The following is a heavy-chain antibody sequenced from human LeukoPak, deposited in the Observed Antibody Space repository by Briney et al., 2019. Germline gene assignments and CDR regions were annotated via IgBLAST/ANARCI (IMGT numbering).Heavy chain of an antibody. CDR1: GGSISSHH. D-gene: IGHD1-1*01. V-gene: IGHV4-59*11. CDR3: ARDYISPQSERSGHFDY. CDR2: IYYSGST. Sequence: SETLSLTCTVSGGSISSHHWSWIRQPPGKGLEWIGYIYYSGSTNYNPSLKSRVTISVDTSKNQFSLELSSVTAADTAVYYCARDYISPQSERSGHFDYWGQGTLVTVSS. J-gene: IGHJ4*02.